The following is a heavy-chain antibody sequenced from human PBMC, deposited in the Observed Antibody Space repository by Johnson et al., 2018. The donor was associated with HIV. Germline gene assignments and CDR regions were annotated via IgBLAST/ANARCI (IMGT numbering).Heavy chain of an antibody. J-gene: IGHJ3*02. CDR2: IYDGGST. D-gene: IGHD2/OR15-2a*01. V-gene: IGHV3-66*01. Sequence: VQLVESGGGLVQPGRSLRLSCVASGVSVSDNYMSWVRQPPGKGLEWVSVIYDGGSTYYADSVKGRFTIPSDNAKNTLYLKMNSLRAEDTAVDYCVVEGARNPDGFDIWGQGTTVTVSS. CDR1: GVSVSDNY. CDR3: VVEGARNPDGFDI.